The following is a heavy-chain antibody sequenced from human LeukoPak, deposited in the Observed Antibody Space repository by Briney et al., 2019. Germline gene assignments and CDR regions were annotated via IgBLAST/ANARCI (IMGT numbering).Heavy chain of an antibody. V-gene: IGHV3-23*01. CDR1: GFTFSAYA. CDR3: AKDPNRYCGGDCYSDY. CDR2: ISGTGGRT. J-gene: IGHJ4*02. Sequence: GGSLRLSCAASGFTFSAYAMSWVRQAPGKGLEWVSAISGTGGRTYYADYVKGRFTISRDNSKNTLYLQMNSLRAEDTAIFYCAKDPNRYCGGDCYSDYWGQGTLVTVSS. D-gene: IGHD2-21*01.